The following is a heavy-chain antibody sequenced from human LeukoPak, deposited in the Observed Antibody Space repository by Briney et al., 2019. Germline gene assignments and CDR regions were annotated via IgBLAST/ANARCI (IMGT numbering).Heavy chain of an antibody. J-gene: IGHJ4*02. CDR2: ISGSGGST. V-gene: IGHV3-23*01. D-gene: IGHD2-2*01. CDR3: ARGTYCSPTSCQRVDH. Sequence: GGSLRLSCAASGFTFINYAMTWVRQAPGKGLEWVSGISGSGGSTYYADSVKGRFTISRDNSKNTLYLLLNNLRAEDTAVYYCARGTYCSPTSCQRVDHWGQGTLVTVSS. CDR1: GFTFINYA.